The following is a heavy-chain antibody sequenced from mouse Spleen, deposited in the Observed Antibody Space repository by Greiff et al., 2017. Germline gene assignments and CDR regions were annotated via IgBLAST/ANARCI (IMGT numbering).Heavy chain of an antibody. CDR3: ARGDGYYVLYAMDY. CDR2: ISSGGGNT. V-gene: IGHV5-9*04. Sequence: EVKVVESGGGLVKLGGSLKLSCAASGFTFSSYAMSWVRQTPEKRLEWVATISSGGGNTYYPDSVKGRFTISRDNAKNTLYLQMSSLKSEDTAMYYCARGDGYYVLYAMDYWGQGTSVTVSS. J-gene: IGHJ4*01. CDR1: GFTFSSYA. D-gene: IGHD2-3*01.